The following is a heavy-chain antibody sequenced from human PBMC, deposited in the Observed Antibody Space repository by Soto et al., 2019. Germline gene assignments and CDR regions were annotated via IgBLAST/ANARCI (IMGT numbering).Heavy chain of an antibody. CDR2: IIPIFGTA. CDR3: ARDGYSSGWYGNDAFDI. V-gene: IGHV1-69*06. CDR1: GGTFSSYA. D-gene: IGHD6-19*01. Sequence: GASVKVSCKASGGTFSSYAISWVRQAPGQGLEWMGGIIPIFGTANYAQKFQGRVTITADKSTSTAYMELSSLRSEDTAMYYCARDGYSSGWYGNDAFDIWGQGTMVTVSS. J-gene: IGHJ3*02.